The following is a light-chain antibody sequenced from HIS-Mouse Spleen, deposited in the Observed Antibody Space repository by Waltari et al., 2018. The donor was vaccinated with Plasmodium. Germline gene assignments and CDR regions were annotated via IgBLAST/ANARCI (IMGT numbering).Light chain of an antibody. CDR2: DDS. J-gene: IGLJ1*01. CDR1: NIGSKS. Sequence: SYMLTQPPSVSVAPGQTARITCGGNNIGSKSVHWYQQKPGQAPVLVVYDDSDRPSGIPVRFSGSNSGKPATLTISRVEAGDEADYYCQVWDSSSDHYVFGTGTKVTVL. CDR3: QVWDSSSDHYV. V-gene: IGLV3-21*02.